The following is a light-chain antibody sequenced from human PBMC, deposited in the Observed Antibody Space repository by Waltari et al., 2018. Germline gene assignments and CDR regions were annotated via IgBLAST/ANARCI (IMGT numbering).Light chain of an antibody. Sequence: DIQITQSPSTLSASVGDRVTISCRASQSVGTWLAWYQQKPGTAPKLLIYMASSLQSGVPSRFSGSGSGTEFTLTISSLQPDDFATYSCQQYSSFSTFGQGTKV. CDR1: QSVGTW. V-gene: IGKV1-5*03. CDR3: QQYSSFST. J-gene: IGKJ2*01. CDR2: MAS.